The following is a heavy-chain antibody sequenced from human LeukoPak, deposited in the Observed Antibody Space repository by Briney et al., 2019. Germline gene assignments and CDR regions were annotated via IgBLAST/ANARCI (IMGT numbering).Heavy chain of an antibody. V-gene: IGHV4-39*01. CDR3: GRLNTDWGFLFDS. Sequence: PSETLSLTCIVSGDSITRNTYHWGWVRQPPGKGLEWIGTIYYSGSIYYNQSLRGRVALSVDTSKNQFSPKLTSVTAADTAVYYCGRLNTDWGFLFDSWGQGTLVTVSS. CDR1: GDSITRNTYH. CDR2: IYYSGSI. D-gene: IGHD3-16*01. J-gene: IGHJ4*02.